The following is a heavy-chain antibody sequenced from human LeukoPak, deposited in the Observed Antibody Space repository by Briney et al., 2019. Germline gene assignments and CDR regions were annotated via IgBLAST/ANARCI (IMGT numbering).Heavy chain of an antibody. CDR1: GFTFSSYG. Sequence: GRSLRLSCAASGFTFSSYGMHWVRQAPGKGLEWVAVISYDGSNKYYADSVKGRFTISRDNSKNTLYLQKDSLRAEDTAVYYCAKIAAAGDFDYWGQGTLVTVSS. J-gene: IGHJ4*02. CDR2: ISYDGSNK. D-gene: IGHD6-13*01. V-gene: IGHV3-30*18. CDR3: AKIAAAGDFDY.